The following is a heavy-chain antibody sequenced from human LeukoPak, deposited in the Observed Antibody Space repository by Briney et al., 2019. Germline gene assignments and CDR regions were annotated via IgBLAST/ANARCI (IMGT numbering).Heavy chain of an antibody. CDR3: ARHLRITMVRGVHYFDY. V-gene: IGHV4-39*01. CDR2: IYYSGST. CDR1: GGSISSSSYY. D-gene: IGHD3-10*01. Sequence: SETLSLTSTVSGGSISSSSYYWGWIRQPPGKGLEWIGSIYYSGSTYYNPSLKSRVTISVDTSKNQFSLKLSSVTAADTAVYYCARHLRITMVRGVHYFDYWGQGALVTVSS. J-gene: IGHJ4*02.